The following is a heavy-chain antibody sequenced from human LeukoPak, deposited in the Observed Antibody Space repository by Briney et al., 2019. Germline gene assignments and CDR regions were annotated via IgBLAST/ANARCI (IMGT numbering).Heavy chain of an antibody. CDR2: IFGGGGSA. Sequence: GGSLRLSCAAYGFTFNSYAMYWVRQAPGKGLEWVSGIFGGGGSAHYADSVKGRFTISRDNSKNTVYLQMSSLRAEDTAVYYCAKTTTGYSIGRYPDWPADYWGQGSLVTVSS. D-gene: IGHD6-19*01. CDR1: GFTFNSYA. J-gene: IGHJ4*02. V-gene: IGHV3-23*01. CDR3: AKTTTGYSIGRYPDWPADY.